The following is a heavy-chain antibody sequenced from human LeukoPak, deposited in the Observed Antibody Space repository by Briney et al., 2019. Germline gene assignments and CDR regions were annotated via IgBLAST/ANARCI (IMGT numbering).Heavy chain of an antibody. CDR1: GYTFTSFY. Sequence: ASVKVSCKASGYTFTSFYMQWVRQAPGQGLQWMGIINPSGGSTNYAQKFQGRVSMTRDTSTSTVYMELSSLRSEDTAMYWCARGYYDSSGYDPGLGYWGQGTLVTVSS. V-gene: IGHV1-46*01. CDR3: ARGYYDSSGYDPGLGY. D-gene: IGHD3-22*01. CDR2: INPSGGST. J-gene: IGHJ4*02.